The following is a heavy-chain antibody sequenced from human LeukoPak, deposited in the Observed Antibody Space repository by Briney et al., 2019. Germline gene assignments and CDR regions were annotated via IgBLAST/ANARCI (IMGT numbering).Heavy chain of an antibody. D-gene: IGHD6-13*01. Sequence: GGSLRLSCAASGFIFSSYSMNWVRQAPGKGLQWVSSISSSSSYIYYADSVKGRSTISRDNAKNSLFLQMNSLRSEGTAVYYCASDSSSGNYYGMDVWGQGTTVTVSS. CDR1: GFIFSSYS. J-gene: IGHJ6*02. V-gene: IGHV3-21*01. CDR2: ISSSSSYI. CDR3: ASDSSSGNYYGMDV.